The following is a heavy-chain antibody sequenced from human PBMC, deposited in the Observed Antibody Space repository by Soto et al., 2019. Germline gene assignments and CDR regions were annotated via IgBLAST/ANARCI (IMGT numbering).Heavy chain of an antibody. CDR2: INAGNGNT. Sequence: ASVKVSGKASGYTFTSYSMQWVRQAPGQRLEWMGWINAGNGNTKYSQKFQGRVTITRDTSASTAYMELSSLRSEDTAVYYCARDEKYYDFWSGYYGSGWFDPWGQGTLVTVSS. CDR3: ARDEKYYDFWSGYYGSGWFDP. CDR1: GYTFTSYS. D-gene: IGHD3-3*01. J-gene: IGHJ5*02. V-gene: IGHV1-3*01.